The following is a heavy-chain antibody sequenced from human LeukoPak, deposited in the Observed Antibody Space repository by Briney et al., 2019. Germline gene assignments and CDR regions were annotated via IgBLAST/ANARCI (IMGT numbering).Heavy chain of an antibody. CDR3: AKDLDSSSSPGGFDY. J-gene: IGHJ4*02. D-gene: IGHD6-6*01. CDR1: GFTFDDYA. V-gene: IGHV3-43D*04. CDR2: ISWDGGST. Sequence: PGGSLRLSCAPSGFTFDDYAMHWVRQAPGKGLQWVSLISWDGGSTYYADSVKGRFTISRGNSKNSLYLQMNSLRAEDTALYYCAKDLDSSSSPGGFDYWGQGTLVTVSS.